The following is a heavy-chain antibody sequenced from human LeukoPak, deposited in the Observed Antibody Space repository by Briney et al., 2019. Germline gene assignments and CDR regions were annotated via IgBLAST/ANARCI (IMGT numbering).Heavy chain of an antibody. D-gene: IGHD6-19*01. CDR3: TTGYNVLVAGTRAFDI. V-gene: IGHV3-15*07. CDR2: IKSTVDGGTT. J-gene: IGHJ3*02. Sequence: GGSLRLSCAASGFTFNNDWITWVRQAPGKGLEWVGRIKSTVDGGTTDYAAPVKGRFTVSRDDSKNTVYLQMNSLKTEDTAVYYCTTGYNVLVAGTRAFDICRQGKMVTVSS. CDR1: GFTFNNDW.